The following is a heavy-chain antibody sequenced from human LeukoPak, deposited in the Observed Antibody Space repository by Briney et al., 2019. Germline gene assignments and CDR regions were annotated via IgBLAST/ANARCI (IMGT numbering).Heavy chain of an antibody. D-gene: IGHD2-2*01. CDR3: ARGGAVERCCSSTSCYWVDAFDI. CDR2: IDPSDSYT. CDR1: GYSFTSYW. J-gene: IGHJ3*02. Sequence: GESLKISCKGSGYSFTSYWISWVRQMPGKGLEWMGRIDPSDSYTNYSPSFQGHVTISADKSISTAYLQWSSLKASDTAMYYCARGGAVERCCSSTSCYWVDAFDIWGQGTMVTVSS. V-gene: IGHV5-10-1*01.